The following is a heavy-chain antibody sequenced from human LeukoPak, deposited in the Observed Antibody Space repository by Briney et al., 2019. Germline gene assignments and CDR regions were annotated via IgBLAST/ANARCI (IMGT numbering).Heavy chain of an antibody. CDR1: GGSFSGYY. D-gene: IGHD3-10*01. CDR3: ARHQTGLLYYGSGSHTAAFNL. J-gene: IGHJ3*01. Sequence: TSETLSLTCAVYGGSFSGYYWSWIRQPPGKGLEWIGEINHSGSTNYNPSLKSRVTISVDTSKNQFSLKLSSVTAADTAVYYCARHQTGLLYYGSGSHTAAFNLWGQGTRVTVSS. V-gene: IGHV4-34*01. CDR2: INHSGST.